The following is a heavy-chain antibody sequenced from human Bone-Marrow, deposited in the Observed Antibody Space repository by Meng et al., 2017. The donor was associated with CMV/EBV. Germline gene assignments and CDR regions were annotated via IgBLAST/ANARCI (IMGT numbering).Heavy chain of an antibody. V-gene: IGHV4-31*03. D-gene: IGHD1-26*01. Sequence: CTVSGGSISSCGYYWSWIRQHPGQGLEWIGYIYYSGSTYYNPSLKSRVTISVDTSKNQFSLKLSSVTAADTAVYYCARDSSRWELPLDWGQGTLVTVSS. CDR2: IYYSGST. CDR3: ARDSSRWELPLD. J-gene: IGHJ4*02. CDR1: GGSISSCGYY.